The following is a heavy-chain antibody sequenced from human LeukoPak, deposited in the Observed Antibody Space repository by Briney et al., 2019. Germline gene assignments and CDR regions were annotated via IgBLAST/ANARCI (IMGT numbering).Heavy chain of an antibody. CDR3: ARVEGIAVEREIDY. Sequence: GASVKVSCKASGYTFTSYGISWVRQAPGQGLEWMGWISAYNGNTNYAQKLQGRVTMTTDTSTSTAYVELRSLRSDDTAVYYCARVEGIAVEREIDYWGQGTLVTVSS. D-gene: IGHD6-19*01. J-gene: IGHJ4*02. CDR1: GYTFTSYG. CDR2: ISAYNGNT. V-gene: IGHV1-18*01.